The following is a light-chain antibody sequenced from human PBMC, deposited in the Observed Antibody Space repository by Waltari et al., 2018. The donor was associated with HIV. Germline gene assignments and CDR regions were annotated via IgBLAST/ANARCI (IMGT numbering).Light chain of an antibody. J-gene: IGKJ4*01. V-gene: IGKV3-11*01. CDR1: QSVSSY. Sequence: EIVLTQSPATLSLSPGERATLSCRASQSVSSYLAWYQHKPGQAPRLLIYDASNRATRIPARFSGSGSGTDFTLTISSLEPEDVAVYYCQQRSNWLTFGGGTKVEIK. CDR2: DAS. CDR3: QQRSNWLT.